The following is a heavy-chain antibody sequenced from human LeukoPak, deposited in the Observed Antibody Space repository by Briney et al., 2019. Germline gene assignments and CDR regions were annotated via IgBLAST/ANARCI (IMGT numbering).Heavy chain of an antibody. Sequence: PGGSLRLSCTASGFTFGDYAMSWFRQAPGKGLEWLGFIRSKTHSGATEYAASVRGRFTTSRDDSKSIAYLQMNSLKIEDTAMYYCTRGYSYGFHWGQGTLVTVSS. V-gene: IGHV3-49*03. J-gene: IGHJ4*02. D-gene: IGHD5-18*01. CDR1: GFTFGDYA. CDR2: IRSKTHSGAT. CDR3: TRGYSYGFH.